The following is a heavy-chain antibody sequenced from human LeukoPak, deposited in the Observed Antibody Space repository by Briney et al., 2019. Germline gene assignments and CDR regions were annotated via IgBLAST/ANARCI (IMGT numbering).Heavy chain of an antibody. CDR1: GYTFTGYY. J-gene: IGHJ3*02. V-gene: IGHV1-2*02. Sequence: ASVKVSCKASGYTFTGYYMHWVRQAPGQGLEWMGWINPNSGGTNYAQKFQGRVTMTRDTSISTAYMELSRLRSDDTAVYYCARARYCSGGSCYKAVSTFDIWGQGTMVTVSS. D-gene: IGHD2-15*01. CDR2: INPNSGGT. CDR3: ARARYCSGGSCYKAVSTFDI.